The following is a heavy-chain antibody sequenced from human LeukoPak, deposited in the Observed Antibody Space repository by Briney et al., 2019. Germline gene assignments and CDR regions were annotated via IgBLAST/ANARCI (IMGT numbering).Heavy chain of an antibody. V-gene: IGHV4-59*01. CDR3: ARPYRSGWSGSFDY. J-gene: IGHJ4*02. CDR1: GGSISSYY. CDR2: IHYSGST. Sequence: PSETLSLTCTVSGGSISSYYWSWIRQPPGKGLEWIGNIHYSGSTNYYPSLKSRVTILVDTSRNQLSLRMSSVTAADTAVYYCARPYRSGWSGSFDYWGQRTLVTFSS. D-gene: IGHD6-19*01.